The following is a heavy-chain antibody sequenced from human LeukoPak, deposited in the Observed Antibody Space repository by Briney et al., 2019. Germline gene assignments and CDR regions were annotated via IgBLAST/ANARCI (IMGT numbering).Heavy chain of an antibody. Sequence: SETLSLTCTVFGGSISSYYWSWIRQPPGKGLEWIGYIYYSGSINYNPSLKSRITISVDTSKNQFSLKLSSVTAADTAVYYCARAEYSSESWFDPWGQGTLVTVSS. D-gene: IGHD6-19*01. J-gene: IGHJ5*02. V-gene: IGHV4-59*01. CDR1: GGSISSYY. CDR3: ARAEYSSESWFDP. CDR2: IYYSGSI.